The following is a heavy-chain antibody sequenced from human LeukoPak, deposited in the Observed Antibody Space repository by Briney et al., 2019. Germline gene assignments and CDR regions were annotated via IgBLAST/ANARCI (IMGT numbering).Heavy chain of an antibody. V-gene: IGHV4-59*01. Sequence: SETLSLTCTVSGGSISSYYWSWIRQPPGKGPEYIGYIYYSGYTNYNPSLKSRVTISVYTSKNQFSLQLSSVTAADTAVYYCARGHKAFDIWGQGTMVTVSS. CDR1: GGSISSYY. CDR3: ARGHKAFDI. J-gene: IGHJ3*02. CDR2: IYYSGYT.